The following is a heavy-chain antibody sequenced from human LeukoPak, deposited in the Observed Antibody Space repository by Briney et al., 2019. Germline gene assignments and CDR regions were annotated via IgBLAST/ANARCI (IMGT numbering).Heavy chain of an antibody. CDR1: GGSISSGGYY. V-gene: IGHV4-31*11. CDR2: IYYSGST. J-gene: IGHJ3*02. Sequence: SGTPSLTCAVSGGSISSGGYYWSWIRQHPGKGLEWIGYIYYSGSTYYNPSLKSRVTISVDTSKNQFSLKLSSVTAADTAVYYCARADYYDSSGYYYADAFDIWGQGTMVTVSS. D-gene: IGHD3-22*01. CDR3: ARADYYDSSGYYYADAFDI.